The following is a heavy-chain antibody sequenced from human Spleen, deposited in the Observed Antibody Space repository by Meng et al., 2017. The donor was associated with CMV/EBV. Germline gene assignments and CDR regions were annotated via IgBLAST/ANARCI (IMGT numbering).Heavy chain of an antibody. D-gene: IGHD1-26*01. CDR2: IYGNSARI. CDR3: AKDRGSYYSFFDY. V-gene: IGHV3-9*03. CDR1: GFTFDDYA. J-gene: IGHJ4*02. Sequence: LSLTCAASGFTFDDYAMHWIRQAPGKGLEWVSGIYGNSARIDYADSVKGRFTISRDNAKNSLYLQMNSLRAEDMALYYCAKDRGSYYSFFDYWGQGALVTVSS.